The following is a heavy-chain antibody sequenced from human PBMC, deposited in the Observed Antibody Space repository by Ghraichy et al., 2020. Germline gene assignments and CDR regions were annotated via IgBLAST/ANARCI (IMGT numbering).Heavy chain of an antibody. CDR1: GYTLTKLS. Sequence: ASVKVSCKVSGYTLTKLSMHWVRQAPGKGLEWMGGFDPEDGETIYAQKFQGRVTMTEDTSTDTAYMELSSLRSEDTAVYYCAAIVGAEHWFDPWGQGTLVTVSS. V-gene: IGHV1-24*01. CDR2: FDPEDGET. J-gene: IGHJ5*02. D-gene: IGHD1-26*01. CDR3: AAIVGAEHWFDP.